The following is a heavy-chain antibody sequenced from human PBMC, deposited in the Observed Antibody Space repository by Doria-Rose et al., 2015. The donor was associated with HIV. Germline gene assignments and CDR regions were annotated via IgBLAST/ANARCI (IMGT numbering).Heavy chain of an antibody. Sequence: QVTLKESGPVLVKPTETLTLTCTVSGVSLSSPGMGVSWIRQPPGQALEWFANIFSDDDRSYKSSLKSRLTISRRTSKGHVYLTMTDMDPVDTATYYCARIKSSRXYHKYYFDFWGQGTLVIVSA. J-gene: IGHJ4*02. CDR3: ARIKSSRXYHKYYFDF. V-gene: IGHV2-26*01. CDR1: GVSLSSPGMG. D-gene: IGHD6-13*01. CDR2: IFSDDDR.